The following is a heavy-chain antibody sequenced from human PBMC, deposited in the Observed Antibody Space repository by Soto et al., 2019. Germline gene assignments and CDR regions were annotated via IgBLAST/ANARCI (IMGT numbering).Heavy chain of an antibody. J-gene: IGHJ4*02. CDR2: VSHDGRNT. V-gene: IGHV3-30*03. D-gene: IGHD6-19*01. CDR1: GFTFSDYA. Sequence: VQLVESGGGVVQPGRSLRLSCAASGFTFSDYAMHWVRQAPGKGLEWVAVVSHDGRNTHYADSVKGRFTISRDSSTNTVSLEMTSLRAEDAAVYYWATGGRPWLVTSDFHYWGQGALVTVSS. CDR3: ATGGRPWLVTSDFHY.